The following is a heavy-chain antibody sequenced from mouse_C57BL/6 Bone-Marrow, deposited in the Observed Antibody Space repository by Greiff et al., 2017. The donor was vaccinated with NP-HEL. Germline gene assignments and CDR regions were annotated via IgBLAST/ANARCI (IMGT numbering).Heavy chain of an antibody. CDR3: ARFPYGRPHYYAMDY. Sequence: QVQLKQPGAELVKPGASVKMSCKASGYTFTSYWITWVKQRPGQGLEWIGDIYPGSGSTNYNEKFKSKATLTVDTSSSTAYMQLSSLTSEDSAVYYCARFPYGRPHYYAMDYWGQGTSVTVSS. CDR2: IYPGSGST. J-gene: IGHJ4*01. CDR1: GYTFTSYW. V-gene: IGHV1-55*01. D-gene: IGHD1-1*01.